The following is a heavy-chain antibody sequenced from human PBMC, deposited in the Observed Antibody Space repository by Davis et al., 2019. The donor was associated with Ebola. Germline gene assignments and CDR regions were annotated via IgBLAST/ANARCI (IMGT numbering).Heavy chain of an antibody. CDR2: IYPGDYDT. CDR3: ARQGYCNSTSCNNWFDP. D-gene: IGHD2-2*01. V-gene: IGHV5-51*01. Sequence: GESLKISCKGSGYSFSTYWIGWVRQMPGKGLEWMGTIYPGDYDTRYSPSFQGQVTISVDKSISTAYLQWSSLKASDTAMYYCARQGYCNSTSCNNWFDPWGQGTLVTVSS. J-gene: IGHJ5*02. CDR1: GYSFSTYW.